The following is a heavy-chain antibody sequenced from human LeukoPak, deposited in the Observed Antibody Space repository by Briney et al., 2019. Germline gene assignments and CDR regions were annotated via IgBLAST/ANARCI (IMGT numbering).Heavy chain of an antibody. D-gene: IGHD1-26*01. J-gene: IGHJ6*02. V-gene: IGHV3-9*01. CDR3: AKHLRATNTYIFFGLDV. Sequence: QPGGSLRLSCAAPGFTFKDYGMHWVRHPPGKGLEWVSGINWNGGGIDYADSVKGRFTISRDNAKNSLYLQMTSLRPEDTALYYCAKHLRATNTYIFFGLDVWGQGTTVTVSS. CDR2: INWNGGGI. CDR1: GFTFKDYG.